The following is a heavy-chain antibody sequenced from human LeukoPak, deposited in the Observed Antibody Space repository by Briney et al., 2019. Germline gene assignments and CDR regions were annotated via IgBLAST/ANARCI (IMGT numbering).Heavy chain of an antibody. Sequence: SETLSLTCTVSGGSISSSSYYWGWIRQPPGKGLEWIGSIYYSGSTYYNPSLKSRVTISVDTSKNQFSLKLSSVTAADTAVYYCARRNPPLTMVRGVDNWFDPWGQGTLVTVSS. D-gene: IGHD3-10*01. CDR3: ARRNPPLTMVRGVDNWFDP. V-gene: IGHV4-39*01. J-gene: IGHJ5*02. CDR2: IYYSGST. CDR1: GGSISSSSYY.